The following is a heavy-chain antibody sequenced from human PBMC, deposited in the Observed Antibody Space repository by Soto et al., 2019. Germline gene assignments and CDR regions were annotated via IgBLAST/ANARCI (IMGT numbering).Heavy chain of an antibody. CDR1: GGSINSGAYY. Sequence: QVQLHESGPGLVKPSQTLSLTCTVSGGSINSGAYYWSWVRQHPGKGLEWIGAISYRGTTYYNPSLQSRITMSVATSKAQLSLKLSSVTAADTAVYYCARMSATGTRWFDPWGPGTLVTVSS. J-gene: IGHJ5*02. CDR3: ARMSATGTRWFDP. D-gene: IGHD1-1*01. V-gene: IGHV4-31*03. CDR2: ISYRGTT.